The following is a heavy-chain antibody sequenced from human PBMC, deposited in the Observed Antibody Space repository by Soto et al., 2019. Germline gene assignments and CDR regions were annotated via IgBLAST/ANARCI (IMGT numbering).Heavy chain of an antibody. Sequence: QVQLQESGPGLVKPSETLSLTCTVSGGSITGYYWSWIRQPAGKGLEWSGRIHTSESTNYNPSLKSRVTLSVDTSNNQFSLRLSSLTAADTAVYYCARALTSAAGIYFDYWGQGTLVTVSS. V-gene: IGHV4-4*07. CDR3: ARALTSAAGIYFDY. CDR2: IHTSEST. J-gene: IGHJ4*02. CDR1: GGSITGYY. D-gene: IGHD6-13*01.